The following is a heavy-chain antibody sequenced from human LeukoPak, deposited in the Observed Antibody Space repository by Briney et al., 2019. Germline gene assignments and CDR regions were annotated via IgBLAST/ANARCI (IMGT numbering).Heavy chain of an antibody. CDR3: ARGAGPFDY. CDR2: IYISGGP. D-gene: IGHD6-19*01. CDR1: GGSISDYY. Sequence: SETLSLTCTVSGGSISDYYWSWIRQPAGKGLEWIGRIYISGGPNYNPSLKSRVTMSVVTSKNQISLKLSSVTAADTAAYYCARGAGPFDYWGQGTLVTVSS. V-gene: IGHV4-4*07. J-gene: IGHJ4*02.